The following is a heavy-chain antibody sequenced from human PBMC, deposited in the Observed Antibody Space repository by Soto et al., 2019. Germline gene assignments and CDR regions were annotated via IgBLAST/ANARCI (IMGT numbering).Heavy chain of an antibody. J-gene: IGHJ5*02. CDR2: IYYSGST. Sequence: SETLSLTCTVSGGSISSYYWSWIRQPPGKGLEWIGYIYYSGSTNYNPSLQSRVTISVDTSKNQFSLKLSSVTAADTAVYYCARAFLGGLNGYWFDPWGQGTLVTVSS. D-gene: IGHD3-16*01. CDR3: ARAFLGGLNGYWFDP. CDR1: GGSISSYY. V-gene: IGHV4-59*01.